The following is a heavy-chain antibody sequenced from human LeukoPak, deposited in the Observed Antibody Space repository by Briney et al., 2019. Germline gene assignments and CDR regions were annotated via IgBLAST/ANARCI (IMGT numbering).Heavy chain of an antibody. CDR2: IKEDGTEK. Sequence: GGSLRLSCAASGFTFSAYCMTWVRRSPGKGLEWVANIKEDGTEKNYVDSVKGRFTISRDNVKKSLYLEMNSLRVEDTAVYYCARGRWSDYWGQGTQVTVSS. CDR3: ARGRWSDY. V-gene: IGHV3-7*01. J-gene: IGHJ4*02. D-gene: IGHD5-24*01. CDR1: GFTFSAYC.